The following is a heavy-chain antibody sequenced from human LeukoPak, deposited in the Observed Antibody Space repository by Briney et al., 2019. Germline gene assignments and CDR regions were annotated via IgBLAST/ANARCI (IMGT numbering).Heavy chain of an antibody. Sequence: SETLSLTCTVSGYSIGSGYYWGWIRQPPGKGLEWIGSIYHSGSTYYNPSLKSRVTISVDTSKSQFSLKLSSVTAADTAVYYCAREMAVAGMRHWFDPWGQGTLVTVSS. V-gene: IGHV4-38-2*02. CDR3: AREMAVAGMRHWFDP. CDR1: GYSIGSGYY. CDR2: IYHSGST. D-gene: IGHD6-19*01. J-gene: IGHJ5*02.